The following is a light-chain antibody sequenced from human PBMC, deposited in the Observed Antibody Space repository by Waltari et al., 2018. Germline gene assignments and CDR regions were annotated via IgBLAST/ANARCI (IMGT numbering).Light chain of an antibody. CDR2: INSDGSH. Sequence: QPELTQSPSASASLGASVKLTCILSSGHSSYAIAWHQPQPQKGPRYLMKINSDGSHNKGDGIPDRFSGSSSGAERYLTISSLQSEDEADYYCQTWGTGTHVVFGGGTKLTVL. V-gene: IGLV4-69*01. CDR1: SGHSSYA. J-gene: IGLJ2*01. CDR3: QTWGTGTHVV.